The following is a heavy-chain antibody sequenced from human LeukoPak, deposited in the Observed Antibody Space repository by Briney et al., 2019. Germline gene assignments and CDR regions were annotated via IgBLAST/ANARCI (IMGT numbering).Heavy chain of an antibody. CDR2: IYYSGST. V-gene: IGHV4-59*01. CDR1: GGSISSYY. D-gene: IGHD6-13*01. Sequence: SETLSLTCTVSGGSISSYYWSWIRQPPGKGLEWIGYIYYSGSTNYNPSLKSRVTISVDTSKNQFSLKLSSVTAADTAVYYCARDVQGAAGIFDYWGQGTLVTVSS. CDR3: ARDVQGAAGIFDY. J-gene: IGHJ4*02.